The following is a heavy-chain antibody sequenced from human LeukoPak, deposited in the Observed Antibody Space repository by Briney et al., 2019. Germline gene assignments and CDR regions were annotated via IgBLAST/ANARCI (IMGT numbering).Heavy chain of an antibody. V-gene: IGHV3-30*18. D-gene: IGHD3-16*01. CDR1: GFTFSSYG. Sequence: PGRSLRLSCAASGFTFSSYGMHWVRQAPGKGLEWVAVISYDGSNKYYADSVKGRFTISRDNSKNTLYLQMNSLRADDTAVYYCAKDRVYDYVWGSFSYWGQGTLVTVSS. CDR3: AKDRVYDYVWGSFSY. CDR2: ISYDGSNK. J-gene: IGHJ4*02.